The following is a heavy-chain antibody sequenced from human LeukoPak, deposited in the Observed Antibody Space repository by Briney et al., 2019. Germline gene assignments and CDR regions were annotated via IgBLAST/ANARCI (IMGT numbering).Heavy chain of an antibody. D-gene: IGHD3-22*01. J-gene: IGHJ3*02. CDR2: IYPGDSDT. V-gene: IGHV5-51*01. Sequence: GESLKISCKGSGYSFTSYWIGWVRQPPGKGLEWMGIIYPGDSDTRYSPSFQGQVTISVDKSISTAYLQWNTLKASDTAMYYCARTDGSGSTLSFDMWGQGTTVTVSS. CDR1: GYSFTSYW. CDR3: ARTDGSGSTLSFDM.